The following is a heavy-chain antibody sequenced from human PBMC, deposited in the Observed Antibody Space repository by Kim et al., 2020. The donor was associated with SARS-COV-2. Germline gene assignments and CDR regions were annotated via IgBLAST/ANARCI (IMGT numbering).Heavy chain of an antibody. D-gene: IGHD2-15*01. Sequence: GRFTISRDNSKNTLYLQMNSLRAEDTAVYYCAKVPLTYCSGGSCYSSFDYWGQGTLVTVSS. V-gene: IGHV3-23*01. CDR3: AKVPLTYCSGGSCYSSFDY. J-gene: IGHJ4*02.